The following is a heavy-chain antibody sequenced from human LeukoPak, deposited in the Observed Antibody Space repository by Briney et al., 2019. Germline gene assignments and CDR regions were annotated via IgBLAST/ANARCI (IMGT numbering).Heavy chain of an antibody. V-gene: IGHV3-20*04. CDR3: ARDGYSGYEGRGDY. D-gene: IGHD5-12*01. J-gene: IGHJ4*02. CDR1: GFTVSRNY. Sequence: GGSLRLSCAASGFTVSRNYMSWVRQAPGKGLEWVSGINWNGGSTGYADSVKGRFTISRDNAKNSLYLQMNSLRAEDTALYYCARDGYSGYEGRGDYWGQGTLVTVSS. CDR2: INWNGGST.